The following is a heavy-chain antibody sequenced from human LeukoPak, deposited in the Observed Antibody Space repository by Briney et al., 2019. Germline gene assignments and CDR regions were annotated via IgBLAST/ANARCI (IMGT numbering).Heavy chain of an antibody. J-gene: IGHJ4*02. CDR2: VDPTDSDV. V-gene: IGHV5-10-1*01. Sequence: ASVKVSCKASGYTFTAYYMHWVRQMPGKGLEWMGIVDPTDSDVDYSPSFQGHVTISSDTSTSTVYLQWSSLKASDTAVYYCARRARYHSSFPLDFWGQGTQVIVSS. CDR1: GYTFTAYY. D-gene: IGHD6-13*01. CDR3: ARRARYHSSFPLDF.